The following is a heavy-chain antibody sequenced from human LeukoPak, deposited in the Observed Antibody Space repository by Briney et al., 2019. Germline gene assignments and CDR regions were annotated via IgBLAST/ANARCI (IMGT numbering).Heavy chain of an antibody. CDR2: MNPNSGNT. J-gene: IGHJ4*02. Sequence: GSVKDSCKASGYTFTSFDINWVRQATGQGREWMGWMNPNSGNTGYARKFQGRVTITRNTSISTAYLELSSLRSEDTAVYYCARPQSLRDSFYGYWGQGTLVTVSS. CDR1: GYTFTSFD. V-gene: IGHV1-8*03. CDR3: ARPQSLRDSFYGY. D-gene: IGHD3-9*01.